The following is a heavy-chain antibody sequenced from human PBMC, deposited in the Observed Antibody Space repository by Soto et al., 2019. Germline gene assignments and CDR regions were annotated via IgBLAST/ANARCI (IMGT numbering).Heavy chain of an antibody. J-gene: IGHJ6*03. CDR2: IYYSGST. CDR3: ARRNPWYYMDV. V-gene: IGHV4-39*01. CDR1: GGSISSSSYY. Sequence: QLQLQESGPGLVKPSETLSLTCTVSGGSISSSSYYWGWIRQPPGKGLEWIGSIYYSGSTYYNPSLKSRVTISVDTSKNQFSLKLSSVTAADTAVYYCARRNPWYYMDVWGKGTTVTVSS.